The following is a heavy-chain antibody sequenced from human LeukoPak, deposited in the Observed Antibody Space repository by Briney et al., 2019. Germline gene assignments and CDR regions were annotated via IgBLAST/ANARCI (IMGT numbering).Heavy chain of an antibody. CDR3: ARGGGYCGSTTCPPIFDY. D-gene: IGHD2-2*01. J-gene: IGHJ4*02. CDR2: ISSSSYT. Sequence: GGSLRLSCAASGXTFDSYMSWIRPAPGKGLEWVSYISSSSYTNYAASVKGRFTISRDNAKGSLYLQMNSLRAEDTAVYYCARGGGYCGSTTCPPIFDYWGQGALVTVSS. V-gene: IGHV3-11*05. CDR1: GXTFDSY.